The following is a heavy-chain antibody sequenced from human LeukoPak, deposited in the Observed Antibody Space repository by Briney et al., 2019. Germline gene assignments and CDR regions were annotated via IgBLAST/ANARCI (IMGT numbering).Heavy chain of an antibody. D-gene: IGHD3-22*01. CDR1: GGTFSSYA. Sequence: SVKVSCKASGGTFSSYAISWVRQAPGQGLEWMGGIIPIFGTANYAQKFQGRVTITADKSTSTAYMELSSLRSEDTAVYYCAREDYYDSSGYYYDRTNWFDPWGQGTLVTVSS. V-gene: IGHV1-69*06. CDR3: AREDYYDSSGYYYDRTNWFDP. CDR2: IIPIFGTA. J-gene: IGHJ5*02.